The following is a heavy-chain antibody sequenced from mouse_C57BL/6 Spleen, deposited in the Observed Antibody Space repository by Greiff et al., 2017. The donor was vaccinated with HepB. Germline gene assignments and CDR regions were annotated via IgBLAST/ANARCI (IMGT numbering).Heavy chain of an antibody. V-gene: IGHV1-50*01. CDR1: GYTFTSYW. J-gene: IGHJ4*01. CDR3: ARCLTAQATDYAMDY. D-gene: IGHD3-2*02. CDR2: IDPSDSYT. Sequence: QVQLQQPGAELVKPGASVKLSCKASGYTFTSYWMQWVKQRPGQGLEWIGEIDPSDSYTNYNQKFKGKATMTVDTSAITAYMQLSSLKSEDSAVYYCARCLTAQATDYAMDYWGQGTSVTVSS.